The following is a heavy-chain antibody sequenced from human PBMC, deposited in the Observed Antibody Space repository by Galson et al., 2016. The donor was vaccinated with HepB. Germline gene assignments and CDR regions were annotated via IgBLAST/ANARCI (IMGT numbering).Heavy chain of an antibody. Sequence: SLRLSCAASAFTFSNYGMHWVRQAPGKGLEWVAGIWTDGSNKYYGDSVKGRFTISRDNSKNTLYLQMNSLRAEDTAVYYCAKSKGGVWSYYFDYWGQGTLVPVSS. CDR3: AKSKGGVWSYYFDY. V-gene: IGHV3-33*06. CDR2: IWTDGSNK. D-gene: IGHD6-19*01. CDR1: AFTFSNYG. J-gene: IGHJ4*02.